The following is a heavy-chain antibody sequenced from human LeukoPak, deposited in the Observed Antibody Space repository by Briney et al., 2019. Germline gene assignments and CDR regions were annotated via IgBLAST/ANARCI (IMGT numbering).Heavy chain of an antibody. CDR2: IYYPEST. D-gene: IGHD6-19*01. Sequence: SETLSLTCKVSGGSIGSSGFYWGWIRQPPGKGLEWIGGIYYPESTHYNPSLESRVTISVDTSKYQVSLTLSSVTATDTAVYYCVRHVSSGWYYYNGLDVWGQGTTVTVSS. CDR3: VRHVSSGWYYYNGLDV. CDR1: GGSIGSSGFY. J-gene: IGHJ6*02. V-gene: IGHV4-39*01.